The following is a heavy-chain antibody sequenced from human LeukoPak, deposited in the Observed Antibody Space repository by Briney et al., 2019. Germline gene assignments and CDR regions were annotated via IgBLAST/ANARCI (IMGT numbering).Heavy chain of an antibody. V-gene: IGHV4-39*01. J-gene: IGHJ4*02. CDR3: ARLRITMIVVVTKYYFDY. Sequence: GSLRLSCAASGFTFSSYRMIWVRQPPGKGLEWIGSIYYSGSTYYNPSLKSRVTISVDTSKNQFSLKLSSVTAADTAVYYCARLRITMIVVVTKYYFDYWGQGTLVTVSS. CDR2: IYYSGST. D-gene: IGHD3-22*01. CDR1: GFTFSSYRMI.